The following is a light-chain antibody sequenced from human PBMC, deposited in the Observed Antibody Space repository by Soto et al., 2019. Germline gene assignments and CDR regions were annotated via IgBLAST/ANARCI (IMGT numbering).Light chain of an antibody. CDR1: QGIGNA. Sequence: IKVTKSPASLSASAGDRVTISCRASQGIGNALGWYQQKPGKPPKVLIYGASNLQSGVPPRFSGSGSGTDFTLTISSLQPEDFATYYCQQPCCSPPTFGGGTKVDIK. J-gene: IGKJ4*01. CDR2: GAS. CDR3: QQPCCSPPT. V-gene: IGKV1-6*01.